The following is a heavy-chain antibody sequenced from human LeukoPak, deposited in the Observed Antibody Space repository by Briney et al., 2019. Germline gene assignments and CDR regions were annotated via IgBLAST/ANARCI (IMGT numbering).Heavy chain of an antibody. Sequence: SQTLSLTCAISGDSVSSNSVTWNWIRQSPSRGLEWLGRTYYRPTWYNDYAVSVRGRITVNPDTSKNQFSLHLNSVTPEDTAVYYCARRLTQYDCFDPWGQGILVTASS. CDR2: TYYRPTWYN. CDR1: GDSVSSNSVT. CDR3: ARRLTQYDCFDP. V-gene: IGHV6-1*01. J-gene: IGHJ5*02. D-gene: IGHD2-2*01.